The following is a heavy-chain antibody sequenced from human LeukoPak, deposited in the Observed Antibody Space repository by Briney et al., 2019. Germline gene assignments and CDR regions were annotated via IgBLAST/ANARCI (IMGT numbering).Heavy chain of an antibody. D-gene: IGHD3-10*01. CDR2: VSFDGRNK. V-gene: IGHV3-30*14. CDR1: GFSLSSYA. CDR3: ARETYYYGSGSYYNHSDY. J-gene: IGHJ4*02. Sequence: GGSLRLSCAASGFSLSSYAMHWVRQAPGKGLEWVSFVSFDGRNKNYADSVRGRFTISRDNSKNTLYLQMNSLRAEDTAVYYCARETYYYGSGSYYNHSDYWGQGTLVTVSS.